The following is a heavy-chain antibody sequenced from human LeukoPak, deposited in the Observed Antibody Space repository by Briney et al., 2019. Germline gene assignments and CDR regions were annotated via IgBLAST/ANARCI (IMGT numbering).Heavy chain of an antibody. CDR2: TYYSGST. CDR3: ARIYGRGAFDI. Sequence: SQTLSLTCTVSGGSVSSGSFHWSWIRQHPGKGLEWIGYTYYSGSTYYNPSLKSRVTISVDTSKNQFSLKLSSVTSADTAVYYCARIYGRGAFDIWGQGTMVTVSS. CDR1: GGSVSSGSFH. J-gene: IGHJ3*02. D-gene: IGHD5-12*01. V-gene: IGHV4-31*03.